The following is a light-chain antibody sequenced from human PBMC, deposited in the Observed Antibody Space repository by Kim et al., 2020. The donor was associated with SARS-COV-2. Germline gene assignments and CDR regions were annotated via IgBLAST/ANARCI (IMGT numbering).Light chain of an antibody. CDR2: TAS. Sequence: ASVGDRVTITCRASQTIRSYLNWYQQKPGEAPKLLIYTASSLQSGVPSRFSGSGSGTDFTLTISSLQPEDFATYYCQQSYSIPWTFGQGTKVDIK. CDR3: QQSYSIPWT. J-gene: IGKJ1*01. CDR1: QTIRSY. V-gene: IGKV1-39*01.